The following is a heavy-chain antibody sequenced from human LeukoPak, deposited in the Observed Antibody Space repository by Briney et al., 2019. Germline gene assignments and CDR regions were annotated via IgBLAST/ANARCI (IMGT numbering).Heavy chain of an antibody. V-gene: IGHV1-46*01. J-gene: IGHJ4*02. CDR2: INPRGGGT. D-gene: IGHD5-12*01. Sequence: ASVKVSCKASGYTFTSYYIHWVRQAPGQGLEWMGIINPRGGGTRYAQKFQGRVTTTSDTSTTTVYMELSSLRSEDTAVYYCARALGYRGYDYGWYYDYWGQGTLVTVSS. CDR3: ARALGYRGYDYGWYYDY. CDR1: GYTFTSYY.